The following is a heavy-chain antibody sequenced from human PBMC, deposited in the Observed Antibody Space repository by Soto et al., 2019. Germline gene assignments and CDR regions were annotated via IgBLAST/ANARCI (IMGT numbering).Heavy chain of an antibody. V-gene: IGHV3-74*01. D-gene: IGHD6-6*01. CDR3: ARARPGDYHFFAY. CDR1: GFTFSSDW. CDR2: INTDGSGT. J-gene: IGHJ4*02. Sequence: EVQLVESGGGLAQPGGSLRLSCVASGFTFSSDWMHWVRQAPGKGLVWVSRINTDGSGTSYADSVKGRFTISRDNAKNMLYLQMNSLRDEDTAVYYCARARPGDYHFFAYWGQGNMVTVST.